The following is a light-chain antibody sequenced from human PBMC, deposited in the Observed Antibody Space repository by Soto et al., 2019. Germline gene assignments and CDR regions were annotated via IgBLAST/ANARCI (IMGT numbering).Light chain of an antibody. CDR2: KAS. V-gene: IGKV1-5*03. Sequence: DIQMTQSPSTLSASVGDRVTITCRASQSISSWLAWYQQKPGKAPKLLIYKASSLESGVPSRFSGSGSGTEFTLAISSLQPDDSATYYCKQYNDNWTFGQGTKV. J-gene: IGKJ1*01. CDR3: KQYNDNWT. CDR1: QSISSW.